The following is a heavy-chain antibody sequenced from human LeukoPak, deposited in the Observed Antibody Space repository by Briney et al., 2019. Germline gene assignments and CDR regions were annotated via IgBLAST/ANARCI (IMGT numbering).Heavy chain of an antibody. J-gene: IGHJ3*02. V-gene: IGHV4-39*01. D-gene: IGHD1-26*01. CDR3: ARRQGGSYFLGGDDAFDI. CDR2: IYYSGST. CDR1: GGSISSSSYY. Sequence: PSETLSLTCTVSGGSISSSSYYWGWIRQPPGKGLEWIGSIYYSGSTYYNPSLKSRVTISVDTSKNQFSLKLSSVTAADTAVYYCARRQGGSYFLGGDDAFDIWGQGTMVTVSS.